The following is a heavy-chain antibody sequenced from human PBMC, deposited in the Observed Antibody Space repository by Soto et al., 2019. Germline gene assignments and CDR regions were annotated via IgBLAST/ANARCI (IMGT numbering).Heavy chain of an antibody. D-gene: IGHD3-10*02. J-gene: IGHJ4*02. Sequence: GGSLRLSCAASGFIFSNYAMTWVRHAPGKGLEWVSSLRSSDGSTHYADSVRGRFTISRDNSKYTLYLQMNSLRAEDTAIYYCARNVRIDYWGQGTLVTVSS. CDR1: GFIFSNYA. CDR3: ARNVRIDY. V-gene: IGHV3-23*01. CDR2: LRSSDGST.